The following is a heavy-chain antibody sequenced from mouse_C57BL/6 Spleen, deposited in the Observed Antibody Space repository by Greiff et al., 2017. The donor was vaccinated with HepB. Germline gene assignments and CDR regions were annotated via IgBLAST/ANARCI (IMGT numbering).Heavy chain of an antibody. V-gene: IGHV5-16*01. CDR1: GFTFSDYY. CDR3: ARGPHYYVSSPYFDY. D-gene: IGHD1-1*01. Sequence: EVMLVESEGGLVQPGSSMKLSCTASGFTFSDYYMAWVRQVPEKGLEWVANINYDGSSTYYLDSLKSRFIISRDNAKNILYLQMSSLKSEDTATYYCARGPHYYVSSPYFDYWGQGTTLTVSS. J-gene: IGHJ2*01. CDR2: INYDGSST.